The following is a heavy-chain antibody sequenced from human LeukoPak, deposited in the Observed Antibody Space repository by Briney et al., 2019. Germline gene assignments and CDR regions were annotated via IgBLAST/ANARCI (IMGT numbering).Heavy chain of an antibody. V-gene: IGHV4-59*01. CDR2: IYYSGST. Sequence: SETLSLTCTVSGGSISSYYWSWIRQPPGKGLEWIGYIYYSGSTNYNPSLKSRVTISVDTSKNQFSLKLSSVTAADTAVYYCARGPTTFDYWGQGTLVTVSS. D-gene: IGHD1-26*01. J-gene: IGHJ4*02. CDR3: ARGPTTFDY. CDR1: GGSISSYY.